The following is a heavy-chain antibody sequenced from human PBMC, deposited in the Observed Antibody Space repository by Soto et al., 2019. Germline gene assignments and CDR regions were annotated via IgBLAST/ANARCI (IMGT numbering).Heavy chain of an antibody. J-gene: IGHJ3*02. CDR2: INPNGGST. CDR3: AREQGLRPGGGGTEPLDI. CDR1: GYSFTSQY. V-gene: IGHV1-46*03. D-gene: IGHD5-12*01. Sequence: QVQLVQSGAEVKKPGASVKISCEASGYSFTSQYVHWVRQAPGQGLEWMGIINPNGGSTTYAQKFQGKGTKTGDTSKSTVYMELGSLTSGDTAVYYCAREQGLRPGGGGTEPLDIWGQGTMVTVAS.